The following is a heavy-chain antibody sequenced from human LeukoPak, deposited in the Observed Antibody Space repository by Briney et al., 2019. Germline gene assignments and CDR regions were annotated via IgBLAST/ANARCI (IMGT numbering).Heavy chain of an antibody. CDR2: IGGSNGIT. D-gene: IGHD5-12*01. V-gene: IGHV3-23*01. J-gene: IGHJ4*02. CDR3: ARNGNSGWGYFDY. Sequence: GRSLRLSCAASGFTFSSYGMHWVRQAPGKGLEWVSVIGGSNGITFYVGSVKGRFTISRDNSKDTLYLQMNSLRAEDTAVYYCARNGNSGWGYFDYWGQGTLVTVSS. CDR1: GFTFSSYG.